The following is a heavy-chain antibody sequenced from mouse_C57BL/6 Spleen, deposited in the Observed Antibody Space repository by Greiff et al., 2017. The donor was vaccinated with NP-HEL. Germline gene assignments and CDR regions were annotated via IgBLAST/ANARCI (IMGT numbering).Heavy chain of an antibody. CDR3: ARRLDYYGSTLDY. V-gene: IGHV1-54*01. D-gene: IGHD1-1*01. CDR1: GYAFTNYL. J-gene: IGHJ2*01. CDR2: INPGSGDT. Sequence: QVQLQQSGAELVRPGTSVKVSCKASGYAFTNYLIEWVKQRPGQGLEWIGVINPGSGDTNYNEKFKGKATLTADKSSSTAYMQLSSLTSEDSAVYFCARRLDYYGSTLDYWGQGTTLTVSS.